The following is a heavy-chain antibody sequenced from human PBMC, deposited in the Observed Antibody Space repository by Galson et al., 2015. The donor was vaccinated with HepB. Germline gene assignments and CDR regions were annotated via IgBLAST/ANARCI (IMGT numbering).Heavy chain of an antibody. CDR3: ARGGGVLRYFDWYSGLPNWFDP. CDR1: GFTFSDYY. V-gene: IGHV3-11*01. CDR2: ISSSGSTI. D-gene: IGHD3-9*01. Sequence: SLRLSCAASGFTFSDYYMSWIRQAPGKGLEWVSYISSSGSTIYYADSVKGRFTISRDNAKNSLYLQMNSLRAEDTAVYYCARGGGVLRYFDWYSGLPNWFDPWGQGTLVTVSS. J-gene: IGHJ5*02.